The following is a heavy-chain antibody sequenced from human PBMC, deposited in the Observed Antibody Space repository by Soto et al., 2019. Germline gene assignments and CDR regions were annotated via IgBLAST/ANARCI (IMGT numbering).Heavy chain of an antibody. Sequence: EVQLLESGGGLVQPGGSLRLSCETSGFSFNSYAMTWVRQAPGMGLEWVAGINYNSRATFHAESVKGRFTISIDNSRNTVFLHMDSLKAADTPLYYCLKQRDSEKNYYSNIDVWGLGSTVIVSS. CDR3: LKQRDSEKNYYSNIDV. CDR2: INYNSRAT. V-gene: IGHV3-23*01. CDR1: GFSFNSYA. J-gene: IGHJ6*02. D-gene: IGHD3-10*01.